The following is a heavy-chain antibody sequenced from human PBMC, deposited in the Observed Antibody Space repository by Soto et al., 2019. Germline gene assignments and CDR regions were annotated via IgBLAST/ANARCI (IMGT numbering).Heavy chain of an antibody. CDR1: GYTFTSYG. CDR3: ASGYYYDSSGYYPISFDY. J-gene: IGHJ4*02. V-gene: IGHV1-18*01. CDR2: ISAYNGNT. Sequence: GASVKVSCKASGYTFTSYGISWVRQAPGQGLEWMGWISAYNGNTNYAQKLQGRVTMTTDTSTSTAYMELRSLRSDDTAVYYCASGYYYDSSGYYPISFDYWGQGTLVTVSS. D-gene: IGHD3-22*01.